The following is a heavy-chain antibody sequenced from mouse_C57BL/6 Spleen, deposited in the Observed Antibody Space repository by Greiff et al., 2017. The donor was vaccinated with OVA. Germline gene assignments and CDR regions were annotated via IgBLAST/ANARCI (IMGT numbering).Heavy chain of an antibody. D-gene: IGHD2-1*01. CDR1: GYTFTDYN. CDR3: ARRVRGYYGNYDY. V-gene: IGHV1-18*01. CDR2: INPNNGGT. J-gene: IGHJ2*01. Sequence: EVQLQQSGPELVKPGASVKIPCKASGYTFTDYNMDWVKQSHGKSLEWIGDINPNNGGTIYNQKFKGKGTLTVDKSSSTAYMERRSLTSEDTAVYYCARRVRGYYGNYDYWGQGTTLTVSS.